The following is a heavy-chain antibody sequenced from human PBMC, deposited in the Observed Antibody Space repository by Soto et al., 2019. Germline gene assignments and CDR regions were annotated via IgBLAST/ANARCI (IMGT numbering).Heavy chain of an antibody. Sequence: HVQLQQWGAGLLKPSETLSLTCAVYGGSFSGHYWSWIRQPPGKGLEWIGQINHSGSTNYNPSLKSRVTISIDTSKTQFYLNLSSVTAENTTVYYCARGTSGSHDAFDIWGQGTMITVSS. CDR3: ARGTSGSHDAFDI. D-gene: IGHD2-15*01. CDR1: GGSFSGHY. CDR2: INHSGST. J-gene: IGHJ3*02. V-gene: IGHV4-34*01.